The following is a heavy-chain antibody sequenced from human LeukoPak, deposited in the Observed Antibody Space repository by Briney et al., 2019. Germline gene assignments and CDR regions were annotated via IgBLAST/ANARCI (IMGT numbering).Heavy chain of an antibody. CDR2: IYYSGST. D-gene: IGHD3-22*01. V-gene: IGHV4-59*11. CDR3: ARDHSGDYFFVD. CDR1: GGSLSTHC. Sequence: PSETLSLTCTISGGSLSTHCWSWIRQPPGKGLEWIGHIYYSGSTNYNPSLKNRVTISEATSKNQFSLRLSSVNAADTAVYCCARDHSGDYFFVDWGQGTLVTVSS. J-gene: IGHJ4*02.